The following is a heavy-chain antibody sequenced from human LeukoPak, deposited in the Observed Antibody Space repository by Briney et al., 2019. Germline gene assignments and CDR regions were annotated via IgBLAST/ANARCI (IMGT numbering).Heavy chain of an antibody. CDR1: GYTFTGYY. D-gene: IGHD3-10*01. CDR2: INPNSGGT. CDR3: ARDREGFDP. Sequence: GASVKVSCKASGYTFTGYYMHWVRQAPGQGLEWMGWINPNSGGTNYAQKFQGRVTMTRDTPIGTAYMELSRLRSDDTAVYYCARDREGFDPWGQGTLVTVSS. J-gene: IGHJ5*02. V-gene: IGHV1-2*02.